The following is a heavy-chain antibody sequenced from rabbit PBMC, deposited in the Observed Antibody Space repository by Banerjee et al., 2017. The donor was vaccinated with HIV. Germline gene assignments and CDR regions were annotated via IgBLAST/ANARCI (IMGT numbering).Heavy chain of an antibody. CDR1: GFSFSNKYV. CDR2: IDVRGAGSGTT. V-gene: IGHV1S45*01. CDR3: ARSGYAGYAYVDL. Sequence: QEQLEESGGDLVKPEGSLTLTCTASGFSFSNKYVMCWVRQAPGKGLEWIACIDVRGAGSGTTYYATWAKGRFTISKTSSTTMTLQMTSLTAADTATYFCARSGYAGYAYVDLWGPGTLVTVS. J-gene: IGHJ6*01. D-gene: IGHD6-1*01.